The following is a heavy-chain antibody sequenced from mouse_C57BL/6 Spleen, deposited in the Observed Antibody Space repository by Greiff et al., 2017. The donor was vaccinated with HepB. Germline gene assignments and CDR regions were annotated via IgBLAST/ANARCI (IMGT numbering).Heavy chain of an antibody. J-gene: IGHJ4*01. D-gene: IGHD1-1*01. CDR1: GYSITSGYY. CDR2: ISYDGSN. CDR3: ARCGSSYDYYAMDY. V-gene: IGHV3-6*01. Sequence: EVKLMESGPGLVKPSQSLSLTCSVTGYSITSGYYWNWIRQFPGNKLEWMGYISYDGSNNYNPSLKNRISITRDTSKNQFFLKLNSVTTEDTATYYCARCGSSYDYYAMDYWGQGTSVTVSS.